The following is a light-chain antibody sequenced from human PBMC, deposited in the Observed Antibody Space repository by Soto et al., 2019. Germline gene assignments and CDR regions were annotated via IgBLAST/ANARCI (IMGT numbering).Light chain of an antibody. CDR2: DVN. Sequence: QSVLTQPASVSGSPGQSITVSCTGISSDVGVSISVSWYQQHPGKAPRLIIFDVNNRPSGVSPRFSGSKSGNTASLTTSGLQAEDEAHYFCTSYKRGGLYVFGSGTKVTVL. CDR3: TSYKRGGLYV. CDR1: SSDVGVSIS. J-gene: IGLJ1*01. V-gene: IGLV2-14*03.